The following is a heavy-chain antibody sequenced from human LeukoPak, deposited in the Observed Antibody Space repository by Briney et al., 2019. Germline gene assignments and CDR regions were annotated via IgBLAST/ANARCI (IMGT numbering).Heavy chain of an antibody. CDR1: GFTFSNAW. CDR2: IKSETDGGTT. V-gene: IGHV3-15*01. D-gene: IGHD2-21*02. CDR3: NTDLTY. Sequence: GGTLRLSCAASGFTFSNAWMSWVRQAPGKGLEWVGRIKSETDGGTTDYAAPVKGRFTISKDDSKKTLYLQMNSLKTEDTAVCYCNTDLTYWGQGTLVTVSS. J-gene: IGHJ4*02.